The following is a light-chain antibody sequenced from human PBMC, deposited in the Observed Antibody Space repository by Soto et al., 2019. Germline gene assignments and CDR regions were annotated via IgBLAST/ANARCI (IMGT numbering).Light chain of an antibody. Sequence: DIVMTQSPDSLAVSLGERATINCKSSQSGLLSSDSKNYLTWYQQNPGQPPRRLMYWASTRASGVPDRFSGSGPGTDFTLAMNSLQDEDVAVYYCQQHDNTPFTFGPGTKVEIK. V-gene: IGKV4-1*01. CDR3: QQHDNTPFT. CDR1: QSGLLSSDSKNY. CDR2: WAS. J-gene: IGKJ3*01.